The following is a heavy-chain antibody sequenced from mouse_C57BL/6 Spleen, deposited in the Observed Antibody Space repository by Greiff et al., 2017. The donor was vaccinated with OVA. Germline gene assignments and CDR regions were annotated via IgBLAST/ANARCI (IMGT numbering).Heavy chain of an antibody. CDR2: IWRGGST. Sequence: VKLVESGPGLVQPSQSLSITCTVSGFSLTSYGVHWVRPSPGKGLEWLGVIWRGGSTDYNAAFMSRLSITKDNSKSHVFFKMNSLQADDTAIYYCAKNMAVVADYAMDYWGQGTSVTVSS. D-gene: IGHD1-1*01. V-gene: IGHV2-5*01. CDR3: AKNMAVVADYAMDY. J-gene: IGHJ4*01. CDR1: GFSLTSYG.